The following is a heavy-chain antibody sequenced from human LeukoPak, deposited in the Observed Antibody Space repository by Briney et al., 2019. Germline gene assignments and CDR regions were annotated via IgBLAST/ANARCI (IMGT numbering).Heavy chain of an antibody. Sequence: ASVKVSCKASGYTFTSYDINWVRQATGQGLEWIGWMNPNSGNTGYAQKFQGRVTTTRNTSISTAYMELSSLRSEDTAVYYCARGGYDFWSGYDWFDPWGQGTLVTVSS. CDR1: GYTFTSYD. CDR3: ARGGYDFWSGYDWFDP. CDR2: MNPNSGNT. D-gene: IGHD3-3*01. J-gene: IGHJ5*02. V-gene: IGHV1-8*03.